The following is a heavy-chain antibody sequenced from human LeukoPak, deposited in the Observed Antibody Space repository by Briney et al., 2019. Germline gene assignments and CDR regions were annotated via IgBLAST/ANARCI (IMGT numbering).Heavy chain of an antibody. Sequence: PSETLSLTCRVSGVSISGHYWRWLRQPPGKGLEGIGHIYSSGNTNYNPSLKSRVTISVDTSKNQFSLKLSSVTAADTPVSYCARLRFLEWLFPWFDHWGQGTLVTVSS. CDR2: IYSSGNT. CDR1: GVSISGHY. V-gene: IGHV4-59*08. J-gene: IGHJ5*02. CDR3: ARLRFLEWLFPWFDH. D-gene: IGHD3-3*01.